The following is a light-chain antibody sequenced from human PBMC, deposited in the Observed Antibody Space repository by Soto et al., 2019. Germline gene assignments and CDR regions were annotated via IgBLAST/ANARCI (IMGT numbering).Light chain of an antibody. J-gene: IGLJ2*01. CDR2: SNN. CDR1: SSNIGSNT. CDR3: AAWDDSLVV. Sequence: QSVLTQPPSASGTPGQRVTISCSGSSSNIGSNTVNWYQQLPGTAPKLLIYSNNQRPSGVPDRFSGSKSGTSASLAISGLQSEDEADCYCAAWDDSLVVFGGGTKLTVL. V-gene: IGLV1-44*01.